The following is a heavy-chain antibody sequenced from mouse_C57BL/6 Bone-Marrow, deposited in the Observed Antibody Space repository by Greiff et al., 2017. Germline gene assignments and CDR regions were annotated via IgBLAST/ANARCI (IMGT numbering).Heavy chain of an antibody. CDR2: IDPETGGT. Sequence: VQLQQSGAELVRPGASVTLSCKASGYTFTDYEMHWVKQTPVHGLEWIGAIDPETGGTAYNQKFKGKAILTADKSSSTAYMELRSLTSEDSAVYYCTRHYDYDRAYAMDYWGQGTSVTVSS. V-gene: IGHV1-15*01. CDR3: TRHYDYDRAYAMDY. J-gene: IGHJ4*01. CDR1: GYTFTDYE. D-gene: IGHD2-4*01.